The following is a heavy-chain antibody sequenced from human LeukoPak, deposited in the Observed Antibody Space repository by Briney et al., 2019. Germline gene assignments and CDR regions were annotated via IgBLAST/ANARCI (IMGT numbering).Heavy chain of an antibody. V-gene: IGHV4-59*08. CDR2: NSGST. D-gene: IGHD1-26*01. Sequence: SETLSLTCTVSGFIYNYYWSWIRQPPGEGLEWIGYNSGSTNYNPSLKSRVTMSLDTSENQVSLKLNSVTAADTAVYYCARHISSGGTYAHFDYWGQGTLVAVSS. CDR3: ARHISSGGTYAHFDY. CDR1: GFIYNYY. J-gene: IGHJ4*02.